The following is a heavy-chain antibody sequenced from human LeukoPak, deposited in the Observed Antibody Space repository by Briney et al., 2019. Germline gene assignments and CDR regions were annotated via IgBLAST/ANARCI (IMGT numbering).Heavy chain of an antibody. CDR3: ARHWKVGAVAGCRGAFDI. D-gene: IGHD6-19*01. V-gene: IGHV4-59*08. J-gene: IGHJ3*02. Sequence: SEAQSLTCTVSGGSISSYYWSWIRQPPGKGREGIGYIYYSGSTNYNPSLKSRVTISVYTSKNQFSLKLSSVTAEDTAVYYCARHWKVGAVAGCRGAFDIWGQGTMVTVSS. CDR1: GGSISSYY. CDR2: IYYSGST.